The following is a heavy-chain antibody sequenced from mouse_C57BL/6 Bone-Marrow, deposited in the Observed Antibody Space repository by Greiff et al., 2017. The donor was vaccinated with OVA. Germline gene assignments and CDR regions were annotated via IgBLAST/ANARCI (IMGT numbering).Heavy chain of an antibody. CDR3: TPFTTVVELYAMDY. D-gene: IGHD1-1*01. CDR1: GFNIKDDY. J-gene: IGHJ4*01. Sequence: EVKVVESGAELVRPGASVKLSCTASGFNIKDDYMHWVKQRPEQGLEWIGWIDPENGYTEYASKFQGKATITADTSSNTAYLQLSSLTSEDTAVYYCTPFTTVVELYAMDYWGQGTSVTVSS. V-gene: IGHV14-4*01. CDR2: IDPENGYT.